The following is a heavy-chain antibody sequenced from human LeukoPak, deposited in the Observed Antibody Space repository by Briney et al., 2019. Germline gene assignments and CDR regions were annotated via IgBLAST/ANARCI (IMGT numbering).Heavy chain of an antibody. CDR1: GGFISNYY. V-gene: IGHV4-59*01. Sequence: SETLSLTCTVSGGFISNYYWSWIRQPPGKGLEWIGYIYYSGSTNYNPSLKSRVTISVDTSKNQFSLKLSSVTAADTAVYYCARGESGSYDGYYYYMDVWGKGTTVTVSS. D-gene: IGHD1-26*01. CDR3: ARGESGSYDGYYYYMDV. CDR2: IYYSGST. J-gene: IGHJ6*03.